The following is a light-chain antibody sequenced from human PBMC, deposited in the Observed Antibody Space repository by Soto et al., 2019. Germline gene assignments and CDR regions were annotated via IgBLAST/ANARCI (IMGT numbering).Light chain of an antibody. CDR3: QQYTRSRYK. V-gene: IGKV3-20*01. Sequence: EVVLTQSPGTLSLSPGDRATLSCRASQALSSSYLAWYQQKPGQAPSLLIYATSSRATGIPDRFSGSGSGTDFTLTISRLEPEDFAVYYCQQYTRSRYKFGQGTKLEI. CDR2: ATS. J-gene: IGKJ2*01. CDR1: QALSSSY.